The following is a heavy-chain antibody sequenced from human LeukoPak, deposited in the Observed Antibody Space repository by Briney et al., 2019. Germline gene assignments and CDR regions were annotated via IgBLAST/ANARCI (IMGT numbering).Heavy chain of an antibody. Sequence: GGSLRLSCAASGFTFSSYGVHWVRQAPGKGLEWVAVISYDRSNKYYADSVKGRFTISRDNSKNTLYLQMNSLRAEDTAVYYCAKVVIAAAANDAFDIWGQGTMVTVSS. V-gene: IGHV3-30*18. CDR1: GFTFSSYG. J-gene: IGHJ3*02. CDR2: ISYDRSNK. D-gene: IGHD6-13*01. CDR3: AKVVIAAAANDAFDI.